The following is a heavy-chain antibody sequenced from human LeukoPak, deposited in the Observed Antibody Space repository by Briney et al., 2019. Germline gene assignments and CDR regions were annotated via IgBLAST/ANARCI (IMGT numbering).Heavy chain of an antibody. J-gene: IGHJ5*02. CDR2: IYYSGST. V-gene: IGHV4-59*01. CDR1: GGSISSYY. D-gene: IGHD3-16*01. Sequence: SETLSLTCTVSGGSISSYYRSWIRQPPGKGLEWIGYIYYSGSTNYNPSLKSRVTISVDTSKNQYSLKLSSVTAADTAVYYCARGRARFDWLSHWGQGTLVTVAS. CDR3: ARGRARFDWLSH.